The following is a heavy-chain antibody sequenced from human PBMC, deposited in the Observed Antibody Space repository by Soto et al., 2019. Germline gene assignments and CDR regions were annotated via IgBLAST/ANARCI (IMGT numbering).Heavy chain of an antibody. V-gene: IGHV3-11*01. CDR1: GFTFSDYY. CDR3: ARDHGGGGLTLES. CDR2: ISNSGKIR. Sequence: QVHLEESGGGLVKPGGSLRLSCIASGFTFSDYYMSWIRQAPGKGLEWVADISNSGKIRHHADSVEWRFTISRDNARDSLYLQMNSLRPEDSAIYYCARDHGGGGLTLESWGQGTLVTVSS. J-gene: IGHJ4*02. D-gene: IGHD3-16*01.